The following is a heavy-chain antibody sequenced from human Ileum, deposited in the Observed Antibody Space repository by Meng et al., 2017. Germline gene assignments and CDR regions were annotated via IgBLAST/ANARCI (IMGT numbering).Heavy chain of an antibody. CDR3: ARDHWGSLDY. V-gene: IGHV4-61*08. Sequence: QGQLKGPGPWLVTPSESLCFSCGVFGGSASSSGYQWGWIRQPPGKGLEWIGYASTNYNPSLKSRVTISVDTSKIQFSLKLTSVTAADAAVYYCARDHWGSLDYWGQGVLVTVSS. D-gene: IGHD7-27*01. CDR2: AST. CDR1: GGSASSSGYQ. J-gene: IGHJ4*02.